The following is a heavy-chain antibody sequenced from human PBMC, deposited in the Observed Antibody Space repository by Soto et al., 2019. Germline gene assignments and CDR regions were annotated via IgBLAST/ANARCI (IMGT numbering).Heavy chain of an antibody. J-gene: IGHJ6*02. CDR2: IYYSGST. V-gene: IGHV4-59*13. D-gene: IGHD4-17*01. Sequence: SETLSLTCAVYGGSFSGYYWSWIRQPPGKGLEWIGYIYYSGSTNYNPSLKSRVTISVDTSKNQFSLKLSSVTAADTAVYYCARQGDYMNYYYYGMDVWGQGTTVTVSS. CDR1: GGSFSGYY. CDR3: ARQGDYMNYYYYGMDV.